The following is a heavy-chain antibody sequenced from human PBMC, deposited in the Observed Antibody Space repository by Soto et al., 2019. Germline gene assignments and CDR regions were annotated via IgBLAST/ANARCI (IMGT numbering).Heavy chain of an antibody. D-gene: IGHD1-26*01. V-gene: IGHV1-18*01. CDR2: ISAYNGNT. J-gene: IGHJ6*02. CDR1: GYTFTSYG. Sequence: QVQLVQSGAEVKKPGASVKVSCKASGYTFTSYGISWVRQAPGQGLEWMGWISAYNGNTNYAQKLQGRVTMTTDTSTSTADMELRSLRSDDTAVYYCARDRSGSYYYYYGMDVWGQGTTVTVSS. CDR3: ARDRSGSYYYYYGMDV.